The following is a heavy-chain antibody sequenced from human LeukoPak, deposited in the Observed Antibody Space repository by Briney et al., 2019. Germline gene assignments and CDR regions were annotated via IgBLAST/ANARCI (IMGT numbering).Heavy chain of an antibody. J-gene: IGHJ3*02. D-gene: IGHD5-24*01. Sequence: GGSLRLSCTASGFTFGDYAMSWFRQAPGKGLEWVGFIRSKAYGGTTEYAASVKGRFTISRDNAKNSLYLQMNSLRAEDTAVYYCARDSRFGDGYNYGDAFDIWGQGTMVTVSS. V-gene: IGHV3-49*03. CDR3: ARDSRFGDGYNYGDAFDI. CDR2: IRSKAYGGTT. CDR1: GFTFGDYA.